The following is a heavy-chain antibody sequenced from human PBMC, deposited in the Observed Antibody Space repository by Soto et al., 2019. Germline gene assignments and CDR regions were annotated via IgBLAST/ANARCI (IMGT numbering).Heavy chain of an antibody. V-gene: IGHV1-2*04. D-gene: IGHD6-13*01. CDR3: AREGLTQGRLIAAAGTRWFDP. CDR1: GYTFTGYY. J-gene: IGHJ5*02. Sequence: QVQLVQSGAEVKKPGASVKVSCKASGYTFTGYYMHWVRQAPGQGLEWMGWINPNSGGTNYAQKFQGWVTMTRDTFISTAYMELSRLRSDDTAVYYCAREGLTQGRLIAAAGTRWFDPWGQGTLVTVSS. CDR2: INPNSGGT.